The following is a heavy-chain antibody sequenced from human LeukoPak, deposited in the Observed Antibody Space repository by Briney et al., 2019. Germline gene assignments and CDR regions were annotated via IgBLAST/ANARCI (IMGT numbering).Heavy chain of an antibody. Sequence: SETLSLTCTVSGGSISSYYWSWIRQPPGKGLEWIGYIYTSGSTNYNPSLKSRVTISVDTSTNQFSLKLSSVTAADTAVYYCARLSLRHYYYYMDVWGKGTTVTVSS. J-gene: IGHJ6*03. V-gene: IGHV4-4*09. CDR1: GGSISSYY. D-gene: IGHD3-16*01. CDR3: ARLSLRHYYYYMDV. CDR2: IYTSGST.